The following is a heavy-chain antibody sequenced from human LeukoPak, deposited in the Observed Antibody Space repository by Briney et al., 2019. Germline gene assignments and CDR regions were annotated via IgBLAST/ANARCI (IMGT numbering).Heavy chain of an antibody. V-gene: IGHV4-59*01. CDR3: AGGRLRWLQFDY. D-gene: IGHD5-24*01. Sequence: SETLSLTCTVSGGSISSYYWSWIRQPPGKGLEWIGYIYYSGSTNYTPSLKSRVTISVDTSKNQFSLKLSSVTAADTAVYYCAGGRLRWLQFDYWGQGTLATVSS. CDR1: GGSISSYY. CDR2: IYYSGST. J-gene: IGHJ4*02.